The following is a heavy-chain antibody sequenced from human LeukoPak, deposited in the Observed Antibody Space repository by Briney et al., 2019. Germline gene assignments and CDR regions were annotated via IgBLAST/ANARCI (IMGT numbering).Heavy chain of an antibody. D-gene: IGHD3-22*01. V-gene: IGHV1-69*05. J-gene: IGHJ5*02. CDR1: GGTFSSYA. Sequence: SVKVSCKASGGTFSSYAISWVRQAPGQGLEWMGRIIPIFGTANYAQKFQGRVTITTDESTSTAYMELSSLRSEDTAVYYCAREDYYDSSGSRLYNWLDPWGQGTLVTLSS. CDR2: IIPIFGTA. CDR3: AREDYYDSSGSRLYNWLDP.